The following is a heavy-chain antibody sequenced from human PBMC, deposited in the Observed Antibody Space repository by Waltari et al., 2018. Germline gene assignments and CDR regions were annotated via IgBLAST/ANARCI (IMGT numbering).Heavy chain of an antibody. J-gene: IGHJ4*02. D-gene: IGHD3-22*01. Sequence: QVQLQESGPRLVKPSETLSLTCTVSEYSVSTGFYWGWVRQSPGKGLGWIGSIYHLGNTRYSPPLSSRVAVSVDMARNQFSLRLTSVTAADTAVYYCARHRLDRGDSFDFWGQGALVTVSS. CDR1: EYSVSTGFY. V-gene: IGHV4-38-2*02. CDR2: IYHLGNT. CDR3: ARHRLDRGDSFDF.